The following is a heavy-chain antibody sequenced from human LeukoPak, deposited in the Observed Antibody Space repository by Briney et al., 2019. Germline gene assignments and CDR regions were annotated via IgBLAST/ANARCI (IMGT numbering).Heavy chain of an antibody. CDR1: GYTFTSYG. V-gene: IGHV1-18*01. J-gene: IGHJ3*02. D-gene: IGHD4-17*01. CDR3: ARDSDITHYGDYALEAFDI. Sequence: GASVKVSCKASGYTFTSYGISWVRQAPGQGLEWMGWISAYNGNTNYAQKLQGRVTMTTDTSTSTAYMELRSLRSDDTAVYYCARDSDITHYGDYALEAFDIWGQGTMVTASS. CDR2: ISAYNGNT.